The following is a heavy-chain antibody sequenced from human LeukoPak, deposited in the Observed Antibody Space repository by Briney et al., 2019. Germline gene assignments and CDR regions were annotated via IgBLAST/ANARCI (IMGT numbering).Heavy chain of an antibody. CDR3: ARVMGVWFGGSFDY. J-gene: IGHJ4*02. CDR2: ISAYNGNT. V-gene: IGHV1-18*01. D-gene: IGHD3-10*01. CDR1: GYTFTSYG. Sequence: GASVEVSCKASGYTFTSYGISWVRQAPGQGLEWMGWISAYNGNTNYAQKLQGRVTMTTDTSTSIAYMELRSLRSDDTAVYYCARVMGVWFGGSFDYCGQGTQVTVSS.